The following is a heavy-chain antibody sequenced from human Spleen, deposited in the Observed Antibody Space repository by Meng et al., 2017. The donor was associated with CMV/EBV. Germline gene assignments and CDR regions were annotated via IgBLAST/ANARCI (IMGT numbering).Heavy chain of an antibody. CDR2: ISAYY. CDR1: GYTFTSYG. V-gene: IGHV1-18*03. CDR3: ARDNRIIMGVVLTNYFDY. D-gene: IGHD3-22*01. J-gene: IGHJ4*02. Sequence: ASVKVSCKASGYTFTSYGISWVRQAPGQGLEWMGWISAYYNPSLRSRVSVSVDPSKNQFSLKLSSVTAADMAVYYCARDNRIIMGVVLTNYFDYWGQGTLVTVSS.